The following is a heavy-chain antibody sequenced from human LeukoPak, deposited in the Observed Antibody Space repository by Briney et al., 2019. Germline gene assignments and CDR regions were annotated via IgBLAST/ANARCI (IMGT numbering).Heavy chain of an antibody. V-gene: IGHV1-18*01. J-gene: IGHJ5*02. Sequence: ASVKVSCKASGYTFTSYGISWVRQAPGQGLEWMGWISAYNGNTNYAQKLQGRVTMTTDTSTSTAYMELRSLRSDDTAVYYCAGRSGWYSGLDNWFDPWGQGTLVTVSP. CDR3: AGRSGWYSGLDNWFDP. CDR1: GYTFTSYG. CDR2: ISAYNGNT. D-gene: IGHD6-19*01.